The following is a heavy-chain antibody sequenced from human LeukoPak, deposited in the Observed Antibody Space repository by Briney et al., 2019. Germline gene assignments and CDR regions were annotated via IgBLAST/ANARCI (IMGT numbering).Heavy chain of an antibody. Sequence: AGGSLRLSCAASGFIFSSAVMSWVRQAPGKELEWVSAINSGSGTTYAESVKGRFTISRDNSRNTLYLQMNSLRAEDTAVYYCAKSAYSSGWSPSDYWGQGTLVTVSS. V-gene: IGHV3-23*01. J-gene: IGHJ4*02. CDR3: AKSAYSSGWSPSDY. CDR2: INSGSGTT. CDR1: GFIFSSAV. D-gene: IGHD6-19*01.